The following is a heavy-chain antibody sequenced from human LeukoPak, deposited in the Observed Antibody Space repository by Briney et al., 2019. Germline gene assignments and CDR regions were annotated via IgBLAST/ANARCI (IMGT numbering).Heavy chain of an antibody. CDR3: ARDGGYFDY. J-gene: IGHJ4*02. CDR2: ISPYNGNT. Sequence: GASVTVSCTASGYTFTIYGFSWVRQAPGQGLEWMGWISPYNGNTNYAQKLQGRVTMTTDTSTTRAYMELRSLTSDDTAVYYCARDGGYFDYWGQGTLVTVSS. CDR1: GYTFTIYG. V-gene: IGHV1-18*01.